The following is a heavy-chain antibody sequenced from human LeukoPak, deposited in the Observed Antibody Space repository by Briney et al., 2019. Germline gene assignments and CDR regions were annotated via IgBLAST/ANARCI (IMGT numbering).Heavy chain of an antibody. V-gene: IGHV4-4*02. CDR1: GGSISSSNW. CDR2: IYHSGST. Sequence: TSETLSLTCAVSGGSISSSNWWSWVRQPPGKGLEWIGEIYHSGSTNYNPSLKSRVTISVDKSKNQFSLKLSSVTAADTAVYYCARVGVDTAMVPPSAVDYWGQGTLVTVSS. CDR3: ARVGVDTAMVPPSAVDY. J-gene: IGHJ4*02. D-gene: IGHD5-18*01.